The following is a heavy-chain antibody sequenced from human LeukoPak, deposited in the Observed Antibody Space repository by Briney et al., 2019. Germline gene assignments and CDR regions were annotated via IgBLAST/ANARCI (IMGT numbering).Heavy chain of an antibody. D-gene: IGHD3-3*01. V-gene: IGHV4-59*01. CDR1: GGSISSYY. CDR3: ARVLTWVNPYYDFWSGYYNWGFDY. J-gene: IGHJ4*02. Sequence: PSETLSLTCTVSGGSISSYYWSWIRQPPGKGLEWIGYIYYSGSTNYNPSLKSRVTISVDTSKNQFSLKLSSVTAADTAVYYCARVLTWVNPYYDFWSGYYNWGFDYWGQGTLVTVSS. CDR2: IYYSGST.